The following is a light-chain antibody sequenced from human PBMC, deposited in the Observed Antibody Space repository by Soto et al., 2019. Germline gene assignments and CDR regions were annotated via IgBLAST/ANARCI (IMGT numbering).Light chain of an antibody. CDR1: SSDVGSYNY. V-gene: IGLV2-11*01. Sequence: QLVLTQPRSMPGSPGQSVTISCTGTSSDVGSYNYVSWYQQHPGKAPELLIFDVNKRPTGVPDRFSGSKSGSTASLTISGLQTEDEADYYCCSYAANSFVFGTGTKLTVL. CDR2: DVN. J-gene: IGLJ1*01. CDR3: CSYAANSFV.